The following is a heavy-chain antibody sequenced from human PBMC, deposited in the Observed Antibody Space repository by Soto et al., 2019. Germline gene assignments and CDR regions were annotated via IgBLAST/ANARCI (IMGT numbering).Heavy chain of an antibody. CDR2: ISYDGSNK. CDR3: ARDVESGSSQYYYYYYGMDV. Sequence: PGGSLRLSCAASGFTFSSYAMHWVRQAPGKGLEWVAVISYDGSNKYYVDSVKGRFTISRDNSKNTLYLQMNSLRAEDTAVYYCARDVESGSSQYYYYYYGMDVWGQGTTVTSP. V-gene: IGHV3-30-3*01. CDR1: GFTFSSYA. J-gene: IGHJ6*02. D-gene: IGHD1-26*01.